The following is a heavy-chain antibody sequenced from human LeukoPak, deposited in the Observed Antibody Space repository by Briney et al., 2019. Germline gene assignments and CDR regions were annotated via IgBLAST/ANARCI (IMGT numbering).Heavy chain of an antibody. J-gene: IGHJ6*03. V-gene: IGHV4-34*01. Sequence: SETLSLTCAVEGGSFSNYDWSWIRQPPGRGLEWVGEINDSGRTNYNPSLMSRVTVYVDTSKNQFSLRLTSVTATDTAVYYCARRWNYGRNYYIDVWGNGATVSVSS. D-gene: IGHD1-7*01. CDR1: GGSFSNYD. CDR2: INDSGRT. CDR3: ARRWNYGRNYYIDV.